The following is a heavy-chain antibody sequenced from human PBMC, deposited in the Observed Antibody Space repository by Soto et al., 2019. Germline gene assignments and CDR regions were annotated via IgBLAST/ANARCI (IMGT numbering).Heavy chain of an antibody. D-gene: IGHD1-26*01. CDR1: GFTFRSYG. CDR3: ARDSERSLDY. Sequence: PGGSLRLCCAASGFTFRSYGMHGFRQAPGKGLEWVAVIWYDGSNKYYADSVKGRFTISRDNSKNTLYLQMNSLRAEDTAVYYCARDSERSLDYWGQGTLVTVSS. J-gene: IGHJ4*02. CDR2: IWYDGSNK. V-gene: IGHV3-33*01.